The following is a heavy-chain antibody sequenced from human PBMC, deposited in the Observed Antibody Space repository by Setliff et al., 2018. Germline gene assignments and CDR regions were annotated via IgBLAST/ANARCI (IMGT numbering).Heavy chain of an antibody. V-gene: IGHV5-10-1*01. Sequence: GESLKISCEGSGYSFTSYWISWVRQMPGKGLEWMGRIDPSDSYTNYSPSFQGHVTISADKSISTAYLQWSSLKASDTAMYYCASPSGMTQHYYYGMDVWGQGTTVTVSS. CDR2: IDPSDSYT. D-gene: IGHD1-1*01. CDR3: ASPSGMTQHYYYGMDV. J-gene: IGHJ6*02. CDR1: GYSFTSYW.